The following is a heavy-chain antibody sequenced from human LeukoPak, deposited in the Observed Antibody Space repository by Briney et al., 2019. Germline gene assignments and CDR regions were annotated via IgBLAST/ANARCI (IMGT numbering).Heavy chain of an antibody. CDR3: ARGRGSGSGWRRFDY. J-gene: IGHJ4*02. V-gene: IGHV1-8*01. Sequence: ASVKVSCKASGYTFTSYDINWVRQATGQGLEWMGWMNPNSGNTGYAQKFQGRVTMTRDTSISTAYMELSSLTSEDSAVYYCARGRGSGSGWRRFDYWGQGPLVTVSS. CDR1: GYTFTSYD. D-gene: IGHD6-19*01. CDR2: MNPNSGNT.